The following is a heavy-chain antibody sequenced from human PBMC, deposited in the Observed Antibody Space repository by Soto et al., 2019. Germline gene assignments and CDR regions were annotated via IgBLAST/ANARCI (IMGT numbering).Heavy chain of an antibody. CDR2: MFYSGLT. J-gene: IGHJ6*02. D-gene: IGHD2-15*01. V-gene: IGHV4-39*01. CDR3: APLTVSLSGPYGIHV. Sequence: SETLSLTCSVSGYSVISSDYYWAWIRQPPGKGLEWIGSMFYSGLTYYNPSLKSRVTLSVDTAKNQFSVRLNSATAADTAVYYCAPLTVSLSGPYGIHVWGQGTTVTVSS. CDR1: GYSVISSDYY.